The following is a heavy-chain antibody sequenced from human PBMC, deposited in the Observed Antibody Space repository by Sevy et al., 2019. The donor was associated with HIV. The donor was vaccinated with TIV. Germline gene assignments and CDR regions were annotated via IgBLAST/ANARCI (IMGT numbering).Heavy chain of an antibody. D-gene: IGHD6-19*01. V-gene: IGHV3-33*08. J-gene: IGHJ4*02. CDR1: GFNISSNY. CDR2: IWYDGSNK. CDR3: AREHIAVAGIGYYFDH. Sequence: GGSLRLSCAASGFNISSNYLSWVRQAPGKGLEWVAVIWYDGSNKEYADSVKGRFTISRDNSKDTLYLQMNSLRAEDTAVYYCAREHIAVAGIGYYFDHWGQGTLVTVSS.